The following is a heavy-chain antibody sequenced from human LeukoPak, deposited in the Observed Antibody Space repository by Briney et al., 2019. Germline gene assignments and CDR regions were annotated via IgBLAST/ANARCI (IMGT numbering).Heavy chain of an antibody. D-gene: IGHD6-19*01. J-gene: IGHJ4*02. V-gene: IGHV1-8*03. CDR3: ARGRRIAVARVYYFDY. CDR1: GYTFTSYD. Sequence: ASVKVSCKASGYTFTSYDINWVRQATGQGLEWMGWMNPNSGNTGYAQKFQGRVTITRNTSISTAYMKLSSLRSEDTAVYYCARGRRIAVARVYYFDYWGQGTLVTVSS. CDR2: MNPNSGNT.